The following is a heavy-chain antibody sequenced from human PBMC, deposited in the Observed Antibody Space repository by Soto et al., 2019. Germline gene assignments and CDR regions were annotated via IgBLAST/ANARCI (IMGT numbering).Heavy chain of an antibody. D-gene: IGHD3-10*01. CDR2: IYYSGST. J-gene: IGHJ4*02. CDR1: GGSISSYY. Sequence: SETLSLTCTVSGGSISSYYWSWIRQPPGKGLEWSGYIYYSGSTNYNPSLKSRVTISVDTSKNQFSLKLNSVTAADTAVYYCAKVRESRGPQPFDYWGQGTLVTVSS. CDR3: AKVRESRGPQPFDY. V-gene: IGHV4-59*12.